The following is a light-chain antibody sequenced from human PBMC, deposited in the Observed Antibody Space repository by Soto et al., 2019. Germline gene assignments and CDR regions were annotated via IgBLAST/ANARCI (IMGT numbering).Light chain of an antibody. CDR2: RNN. V-gene: IGLV1-47*01. Sequence: QSVLTQPPSASGTPGQKVTISCSGSSSNIGDNYAYWHQQLPGTAPKLLIYRNNQRPSGVPDRFSGSKSGTSGSLAISGLRSEDEADYYCAAWDDSLSGYVFGPGTKLTVL. CDR1: SSNIGDNY. J-gene: IGLJ1*01. CDR3: AAWDDSLSGYV.